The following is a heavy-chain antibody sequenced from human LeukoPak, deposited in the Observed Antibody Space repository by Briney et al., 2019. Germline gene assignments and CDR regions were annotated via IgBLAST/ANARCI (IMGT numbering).Heavy chain of an antibody. CDR1: GYTFTAFY. Sequence: ASVKVSCKASGYTFTAFYIHWVRQAPEQGLEWMGWINCNSGVTKYAQKFQDRVTMTRDTSISTAYMEVTRLTSDDTAMYYCAKTGAGYSSGWSYLYWGQGTLATVSS. CDR3: AKTGAGYSSGWSYLY. V-gene: IGHV1-2*02. J-gene: IGHJ4*02. CDR2: INCNSGVT. D-gene: IGHD6-19*01.